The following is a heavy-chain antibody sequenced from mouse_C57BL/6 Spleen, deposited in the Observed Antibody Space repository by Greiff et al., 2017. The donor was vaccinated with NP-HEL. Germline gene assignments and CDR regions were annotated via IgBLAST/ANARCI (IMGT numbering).Heavy chain of an antibody. CDR3: ARFYGYAYFDY. D-gene: IGHD2-2*01. V-gene: IGHV1-64*01. CDR1: GYTFTSYW. CDR2: IHPNSGST. Sequence: QVQLKQPGAELVKPGASVKLSCKASGYTFTSYWMHWVKQRPGQGLEWIGMIHPNSGSTNYNEKFKSKATLTVDKSSSTAYMQLSSLTSEYSAVYYCARFYGYAYFDYWGQGTTLTVSS. J-gene: IGHJ2*01.